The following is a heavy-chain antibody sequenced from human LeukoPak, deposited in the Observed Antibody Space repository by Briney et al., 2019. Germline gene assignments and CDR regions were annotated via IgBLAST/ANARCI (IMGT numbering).Heavy chain of an antibody. D-gene: IGHD5-12*01. CDR1: GGSISSGSYY. Sequence: SQTLSLTCTVSGGSISSGSYYWSWIRQPAGKGLEWIGRIYTSGSTNYNPSLKSRVTISVDTSKNQFSLKLSSVTAADTAVYYCARLRRGYSGYDYGYYYYMDVWGKGTTVTVSS. V-gene: IGHV4-61*02. CDR2: IYTSGST. CDR3: ARLRRGYSGYDYGYYYYMDV. J-gene: IGHJ6*03.